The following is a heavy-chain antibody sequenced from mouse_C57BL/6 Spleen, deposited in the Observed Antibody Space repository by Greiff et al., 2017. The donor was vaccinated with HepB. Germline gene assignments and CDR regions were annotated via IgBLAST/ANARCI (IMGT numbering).Heavy chain of an antibody. CDR2: ISNGGGST. D-gene: IGHD2-3*01. V-gene: IGHV5-12*01. J-gene: IGHJ1*03. CDR3: ARHWGDGYYGYFDV. CDR1: GFTFSDYY. Sequence: EVKLMESGGGLVQPGGSLKLSCAASGFTFSDYYMYWVRQTPEKRLEWVAYISNGGGSTYYPDTVKGRFTISRDNAKNTLYLQMSRLKSEDTAMYYCARHWGDGYYGYFDVWGTGTTVTVSS.